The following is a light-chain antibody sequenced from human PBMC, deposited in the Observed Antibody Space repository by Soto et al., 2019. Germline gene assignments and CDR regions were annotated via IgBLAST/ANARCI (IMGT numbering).Light chain of an antibody. Sequence: DIQVTQSPPTLSASVGDRVTITCLASQGISSYLAWYQQKPGKAPKLLIYAASTLQSGVPSRFSGSGSGTEFTLTISSLQPEDFATYYCQQLNSYPFTFGGGTKVDIK. V-gene: IGKV1-9*01. J-gene: IGKJ4*01. CDR1: QGISSY. CDR3: QQLNSYPFT. CDR2: AAS.